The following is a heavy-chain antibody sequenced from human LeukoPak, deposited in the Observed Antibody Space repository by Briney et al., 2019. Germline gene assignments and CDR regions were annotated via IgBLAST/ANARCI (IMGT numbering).Heavy chain of an antibody. CDR1: GGSISNTNW. CDR2: VNLQGST. CDR3: ARVSPIPAAGSSYYFAMDV. V-gene: IGHV4-4*02. J-gene: IGHJ6*02. D-gene: IGHD6-13*01. Sequence: PSETRSLTCGVSGGSISNTNWWTWVRQPPGKGLEWIGEVNLQGSTNYNPSLKSRVTMSLDTSNNQLSLKLTSVTAADTAVYYCARVSPIPAAGSSYYFAMDVWGQGTTVTVSS.